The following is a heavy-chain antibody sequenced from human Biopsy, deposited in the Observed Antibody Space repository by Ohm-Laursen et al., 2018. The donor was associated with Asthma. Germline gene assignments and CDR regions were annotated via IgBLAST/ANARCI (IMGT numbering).Heavy chain of an antibody. J-gene: IGHJ4*02. V-gene: IGHV4-31*03. CDR3: ARAQDYYDSRGYYRSFEY. Sequence: PSQTLSLTCTVSYGSITSGGYYWTWIRQHPGKGLEWIGFIYYSGSTYYNPSLKSRVSISIDTSKNQFSLKLSSVTAADTAVYYCARAQDYYDSRGYYRSFEYWGQGTLVTVSS. D-gene: IGHD3-22*01. CDR1: YGSITSGGYY. CDR2: IYYSGST.